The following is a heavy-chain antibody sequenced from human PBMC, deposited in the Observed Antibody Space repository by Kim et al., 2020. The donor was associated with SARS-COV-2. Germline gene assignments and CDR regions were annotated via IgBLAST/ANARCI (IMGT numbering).Heavy chain of an antibody. Sequence: ASVKVSCKASGYTFTRYPIHWVRQAPGQRLEWMGWINAANGNTKYSQKFQGRATITRDTSASTAYMELSSLRSEDTAVYYCARDACGGDCDMSGGHDYWGPGTLVTVSS. D-gene: IGHD2-21*02. CDR2: INAANGNT. V-gene: IGHV1-3*01. CDR3: ARDACGGDCDMSGGHDY. J-gene: IGHJ4*02. CDR1: GYTFTRYP.